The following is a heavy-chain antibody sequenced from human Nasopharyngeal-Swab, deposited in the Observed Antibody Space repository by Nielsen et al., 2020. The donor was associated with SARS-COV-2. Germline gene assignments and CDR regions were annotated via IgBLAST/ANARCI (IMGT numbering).Heavy chain of an antibody. D-gene: IGHD3-3*01. CDR3: AKDNSPFLVHYDFWSGPTYFDY. Sequence: GESLKISCAASGFTFSSYAMSWVRQAPGKGLEWVSAISGSGGSTYYADSVKGRFTISRDNSKNTLYLQMNSLRAEDTAVYYCAKDNSPFLVHYDFWSGPTYFDYWGQGTLVTVSS. V-gene: IGHV3-23*01. CDR1: GFTFSSYA. J-gene: IGHJ4*02. CDR2: ISGSGGST.